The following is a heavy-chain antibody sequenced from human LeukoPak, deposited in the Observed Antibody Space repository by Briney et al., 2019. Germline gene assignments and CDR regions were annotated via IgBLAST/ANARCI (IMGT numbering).Heavy chain of an antibody. CDR3: ARSNREFASGTGDY. J-gene: IGHJ4*02. Sequence: GGSLRLSCAASGFTFSSYSMNWVRQAPGKGLEWVSSVEGRFTISRDNAKNSLFLQMNSLRDEDTAVYYCARSNREFASGTGDYWGQGTLVTVSS. CDR1: GFTFSSYS. V-gene: IGHV3-48*02. D-gene: IGHD1-14*01.